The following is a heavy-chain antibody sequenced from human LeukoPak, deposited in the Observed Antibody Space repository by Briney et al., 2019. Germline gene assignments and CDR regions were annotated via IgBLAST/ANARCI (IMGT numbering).Heavy chain of an antibody. D-gene: IGHD4-17*01. J-gene: IGHJ4*02. V-gene: IGHV4-34*01. CDR2: INHSGST. CDR1: GGSFSGYY. Sequence: SETLSLTCAVYGGSFSGYYWSWIRQPPGKGLEWIGEINHSGSTNYNPSLKSRVTISVDTSKNQFSLKLSSVTAADTAVYYCARGALIDYGDWGVDYWGQGTLVTVSS. CDR3: ARGALIDYGDWGVDY.